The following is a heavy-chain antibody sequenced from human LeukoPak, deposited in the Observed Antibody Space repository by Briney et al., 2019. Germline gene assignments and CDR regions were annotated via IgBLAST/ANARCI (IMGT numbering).Heavy chain of an antibody. J-gene: IGHJ5*02. CDR1: GFTFSSYA. CDR3: ARDRGINWFDP. Sequence: GGSLRLSCAVSGFTFSSYAMHWVRQAPGKGLEWVAVISYDGSNKYYADSVKGRFTISRDNSKNTLYLQMNSPRAEDTAVYYCARDRGINWFDPWGQGTLVTVSS. V-gene: IGHV3-30-3*01. CDR2: ISYDGSNK. D-gene: IGHD3-16*01.